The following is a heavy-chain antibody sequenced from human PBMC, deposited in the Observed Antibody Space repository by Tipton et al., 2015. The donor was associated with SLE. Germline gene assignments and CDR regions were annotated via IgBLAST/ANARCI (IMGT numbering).Heavy chain of an antibody. D-gene: IGHD2-15*01. J-gene: IGHJ5*02. Sequence: TLSLTCTVSGGSISSSSYYWGWIRQPPGKGLEWIGSIYYSGSTNYNPSLKSRVTISVDTSKNQFSLKLSSVTAADTAVYYCVRGELVVVAAVYAPFDPWGQGTLVTVSS. CDR2: IYYSGST. V-gene: IGHV4-39*07. CDR1: GGSISSSSYY. CDR3: VRGELVVVAAVYAPFDP.